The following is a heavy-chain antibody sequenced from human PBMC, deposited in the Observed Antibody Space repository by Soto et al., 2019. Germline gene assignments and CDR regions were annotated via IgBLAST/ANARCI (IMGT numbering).Heavy chain of an antibody. J-gene: IGHJ4*02. CDR2: INHSGST. V-gene: IGHV4-34*01. D-gene: IGHD3-10*01. CDR1: GGSFSGYY. CDR3: ARVAGTMVRGVIIDY. Sequence: SETLSLTCAVYGGSFSGYYWSWIRQPPGKGLEWIGEINHSGSTNYNPSLKSRVTISVDTTKNQFSLKLSSVTAADTAVYSCARVAGTMVRGVIIDYWGQGTLVTVSS.